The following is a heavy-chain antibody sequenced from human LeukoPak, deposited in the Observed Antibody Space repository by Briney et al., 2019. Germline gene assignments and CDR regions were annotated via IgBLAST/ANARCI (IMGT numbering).Heavy chain of an antibody. CDR1: GYTFTGYY. CDR3: VRQYFYNYYMDV. CDR2: INPNNGGT. V-gene: IGHV1-2*02. Sequence: GASVKVSCKASGYTFTGYYMHWVRQAPGQGLEWMGWINPNNGGTNYAQKFQGRVTMTRDTSISTAYMELSRLRSDDTAVYYCVRQYFYNYYMDVWGKGTTVTVSS. J-gene: IGHJ6*03.